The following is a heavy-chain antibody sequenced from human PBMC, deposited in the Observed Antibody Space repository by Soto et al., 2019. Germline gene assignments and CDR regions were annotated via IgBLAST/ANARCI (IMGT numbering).Heavy chain of an antibody. CDR3: AREDGGVTYFDY. Sequence: SVKVSCKASGGSFSTSVFMWVRQAPGQGLEWMGGLIPTIGTPDYAQKFQGRVTITADESTTTAFMEMSSLRSEDTAVYYCAREDGGVTYFDYWGQGTLVTVSS. CDR1: GGSFSTSV. D-gene: IGHD2-15*01. V-gene: IGHV1-69*13. CDR2: LIPTIGTP. J-gene: IGHJ4*02.